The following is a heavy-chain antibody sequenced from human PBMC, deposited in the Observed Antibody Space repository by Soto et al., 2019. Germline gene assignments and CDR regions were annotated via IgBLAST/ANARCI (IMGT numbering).Heavy chain of an antibody. Sequence: QVQLVESGGVVVQPGTSLRLSCVGSGFTFRSYVIHWVRQAPGKGLEWVAVTSYEGRNKYSDDSVKGRFTISRDNSRNTVDLQMDSLRREDTALYYCARWGTTGGLDVWGQGTLVSVSS. CDR3: ARWGTTGGLDV. J-gene: IGHJ4*02. V-gene: IGHV3-30*14. CDR2: TSYEGRNK. D-gene: IGHD3-16*01. CDR1: GFTFRSYV.